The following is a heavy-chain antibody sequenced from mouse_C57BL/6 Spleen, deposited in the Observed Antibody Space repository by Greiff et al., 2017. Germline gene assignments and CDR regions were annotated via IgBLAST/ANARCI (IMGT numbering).Heavy chain of an antibody. J-gene: IGHJ1*03. D-gene: IGHD2-4*01. CDR3: AIYYDYDGWYFDV. V-gene: IGHV1-55*01. CDR2: IYPGSGST. Sequence: VQLQQPGAELVKPGASVKMSCKASGYTFTSYWITWVKQRPGQGLEWIGDIYPGSGSTNYNEKFKSKATLTVDTSSSTAYMQLSSLTSEDSAVYYCAIYYDYDGWYFDVWGTGTTVTVSS. CDR1: GYTFTSYW.